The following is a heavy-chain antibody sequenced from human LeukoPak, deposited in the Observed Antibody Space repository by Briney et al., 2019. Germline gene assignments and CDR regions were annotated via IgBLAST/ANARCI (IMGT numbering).Heavy chain of an antibody. D-gene: IGHD1-26*01. CDR1: GFTFSASW. J-gene: IGHJ3*02. CDR3: AKDKSGSYLGGAFDI. Sequence: GGSLRLSCAASGFTFSASWIHWVRQAPGKGLVWVSRITPDGSGTDYADSVKGRFTISRDNAKNTLYLQMNSLRAEDTAVYYCAKDKSGSYLGGAFDIWGQGTMVTVSS. V-gene: IGHV3-74*01. CDR2: ITPDGSGT.